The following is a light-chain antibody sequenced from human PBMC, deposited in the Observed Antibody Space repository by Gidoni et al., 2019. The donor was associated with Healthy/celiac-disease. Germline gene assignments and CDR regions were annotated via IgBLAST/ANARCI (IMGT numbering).Light chain of an antibody. CDR2: DAS. CDR1: QSVSSY. Sequence: EIVLTHSPATLSLSPGERATLSCRASQSVSSYLAWYQQKPGQAPRLLIYDASNRATGIQARFSGSGSGTDFTLTISSLEPEDFAVYYCQQRSNWPPSFGQXTRLEIK. CDR3: QQRSNWPPS. J-gene: IGKJ5*01. V-gene: IGKV3-11*01.